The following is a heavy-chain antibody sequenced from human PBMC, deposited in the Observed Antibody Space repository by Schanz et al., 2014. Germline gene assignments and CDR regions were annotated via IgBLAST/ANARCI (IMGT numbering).Heavy chain of an antibody. CDR1: GFNFRNYW. CDR3: AKGRTSMVYDMDV. V-gene: IGHV3-7*03. CDR2: IKQEGDEK. D-gene: IGHD5-18*01. J-gene: IGHJ6*02. Sequence: EGQLVESGGGLVQPGGSLRLSCVVSGFNFRNYWMSWVRQAPGKGLEWVASIKQEGDEKNYVDSVKGRFTISRDNAKNSLFLQMSSLRAEDTALYYCAKGRTSMVYDMDVWGQGTTVTVSS.